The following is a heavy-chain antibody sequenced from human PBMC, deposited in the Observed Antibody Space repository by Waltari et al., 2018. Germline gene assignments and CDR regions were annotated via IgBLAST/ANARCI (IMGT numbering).Heavy chain of an antibody. CDR1: GYTVTELS. CDR3: ATDRVGATRGLMGY. CDR2: FYPEDGET. J-gene: IGHJ4*02. V-gene: IGHV1-24*01. Sequence: QVQLVQSGAEVKKPGASVKVSCKGSGYTVTELSMPWVRQPPGKGLAWMDGFYPEDGETIYAQKFQGRVTMTEDTSTDTAYMELSSLRSEDTAVYYCATDRVGATRGLMGYWGQGTLVTVSS. D-gene: IGHD1-26*01.